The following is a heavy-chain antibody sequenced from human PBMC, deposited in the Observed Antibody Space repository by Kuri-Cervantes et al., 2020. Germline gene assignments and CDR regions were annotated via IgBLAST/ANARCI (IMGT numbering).Heavy chain of an antibody. J-gene: IGHJ6*03. V-gene: IGHV3-20*04. CDR1: GFTFDDYD. Sequence: LSLTGAAPGFTFDDYDMSWVRQAPGKGLEWVSGINWNGGSTGYADSVKGRFTISRDNAKNSLYLQMNSLRAEDTALYYCTKDGDCSTNIGCSAGYFHRYMDVWGKGTTVTVSS. CDR2: INWNGGST. D-gene: IGHD2-2*03. CDR3: TKDGDCSTNIGCSAGYFHRYMDV.